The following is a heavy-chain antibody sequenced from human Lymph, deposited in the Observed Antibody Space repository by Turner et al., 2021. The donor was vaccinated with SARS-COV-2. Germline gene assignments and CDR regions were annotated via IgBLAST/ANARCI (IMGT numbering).Heavy chain of an antibody. CDR3: ATVLCTGSSCYYYSMDV. D-gene: IGHD2-15*01. Sequence: QVQLVQSGAEVKRPGASEKVSCKLSEYTFTELSMHWVRQAPGKGLEWMGGFDPEDGEIIYAQKFQGRVTMTEDTSTDTAYMELSSLRSEDTAVYYCATVLCTGSSCYYYSMDVWGQGTTVTVSS. CDR2: FDPEDGEI. V-gene: IGHV1-24*01. J-gene: IGHJ6*02. CDR1: EYTFTELS.